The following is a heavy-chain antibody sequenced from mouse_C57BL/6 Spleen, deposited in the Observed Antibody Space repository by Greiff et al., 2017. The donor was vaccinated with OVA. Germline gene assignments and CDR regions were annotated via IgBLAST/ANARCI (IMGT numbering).Heavy chain of an antibody. V-gene: IGHV1-69*01. Sequence: QVQLQQSGAELVMPGASVKLSCKASGYTFTSYWMHWVKQRPGQGLEWIGEIDPSDSYTNYNQKFKGKSTLTVDKSSSTAYLQLSSLTSEDSAVYYCAKRDDGYYGNYFDYWGQGTTLTVSS. J-gene: IGHJ2*01. D-gene: IGHD2-3*01. CDR3: AKRDDGYYGNYFDY. CDR1: GYTFTSYW. CDR2: IDPSDSYT.